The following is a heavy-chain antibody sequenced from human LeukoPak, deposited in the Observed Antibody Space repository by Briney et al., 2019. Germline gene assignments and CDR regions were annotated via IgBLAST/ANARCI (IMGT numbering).Heavy chain of an antibody. Sequence: PSETLSLTCTVSGGSISSYYWSWIRQPPGKGLEWIGYIYYSGSTNYNPSLKSRVTISVDTSKNQFSLKLSSMTAADTAVYYCARHAAAAGTGIFDYWGQGTLVTVSS. CDR3: ARHAAAAGTGIFDY. V-gene: IGHV4-59*08. J-gene: IGHJ4*02. CDR1: GGSISSYY. CDR2: IYYSGST. D-gene: IGHD6-13*01.